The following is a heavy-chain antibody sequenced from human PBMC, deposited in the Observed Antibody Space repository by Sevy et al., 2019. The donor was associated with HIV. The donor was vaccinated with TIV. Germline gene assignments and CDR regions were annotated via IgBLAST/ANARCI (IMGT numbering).Heavy chain of an antibody. V-gene: IGHV4-59*01. CDR3: ARGKVLFDY. CDR2: IYYNGST. Sequence: SEILSLTCTVSGGSFSSYYWSWIRQPPGKGLEWIGYIYYNGSTKSNPSLKSRVTISAHTSKNQCSLKLNSVTAADTAVYYCARGKVLFDYWGQGTLVTVSS. J-gene: IGHJ4*02. CDR1: GGSFSSYY. D-gene: IGHD3-10*01.